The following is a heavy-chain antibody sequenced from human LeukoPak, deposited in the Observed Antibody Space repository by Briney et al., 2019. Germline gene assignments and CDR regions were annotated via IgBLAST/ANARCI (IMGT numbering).Heavy chain of an antibody. CDR3: ARAERGRFDP. CDR1: GGSISSSSYY. CDR2: IYYSGST. Sequence: SETLSLTCTVSGGSISSSSYYWGWIRQPPGKGLEWIGSIYYSGSTYYNPSLKSRVTVSVDTSKNQFSLKLSSVTAADTAVYYCARAERGRFDPWGQGTLVTVSS. V-gene: IGHV4-39*07. J-gene: IGHJ5*02. D-gene: IGHD5-24*01.